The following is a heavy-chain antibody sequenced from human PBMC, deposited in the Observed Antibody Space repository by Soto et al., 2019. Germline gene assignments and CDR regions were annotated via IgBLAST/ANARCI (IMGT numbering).Heavy chain of an antibody. J-gene: IGHJ4*02. V-gene: IGHV3-9*01. CDR1: GFTFGDYA. D-gene: IGHD2-15*01. CDR2: ISWNSGSI. Sequence: EVQLVESGGVLIQPGRSLRVSCAASGFTFGDYAMHWVRQAPGKGLEWVSGISWNSGSIGDADSVKGRFTISRDNAKNSLYLQMSGLRAEDTALYYCVKDMMRFCSGGSCSYFDSWGQATLVTVSS. CDR3: VKDMMRFCSGGSCSYFDS.